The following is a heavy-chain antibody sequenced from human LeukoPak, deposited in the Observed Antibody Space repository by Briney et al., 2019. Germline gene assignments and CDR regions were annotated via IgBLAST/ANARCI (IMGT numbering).Heavy chain of an antibody. CDR3: ASVWRALGYTIDY. J-gene: IGHJ4*02. D-gene: IGHD5-18*01. V-gene: IGHV3-33*01. Sequence: GRSLRLSCAASGITFRNYGMHWVRQAPGKGLEWVAIIWYDGSNKYYADSVKGRFTISRDNSKNTLYLQMNGLRVEDTAVYYCASVWRALGYTIDYWGQGTQVAVSS. CDR1: GITFRNYG. CDR2: IWYDGSNK.